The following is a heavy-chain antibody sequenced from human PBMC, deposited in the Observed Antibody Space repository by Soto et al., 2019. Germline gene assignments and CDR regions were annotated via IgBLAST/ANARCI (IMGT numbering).Heavy chain of an antibody. CDR1: GDSISSSSSY. V-gene: IGHV4-39*01. CDR2: IYYSGST. J-gene: IGHJ4*02. CDR3: ARNTSIVFDF. Sequence: QLQLQESGPGLVKPSETLSLTCTVSGDSISSSSSYWAWIRQPPGKGLEWMGSIYYSGSTHYNSSLKSRVYISVDTSKSQFSLRLTSVTAAATAVYYCARNTSIVFDFWGQGTLVTVSS. D-gene: IGHD3-16*02.